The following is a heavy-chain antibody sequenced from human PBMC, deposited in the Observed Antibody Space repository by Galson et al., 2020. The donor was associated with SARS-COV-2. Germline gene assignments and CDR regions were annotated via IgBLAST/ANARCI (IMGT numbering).Heavy chain of an antibody. V-gene: IGHV3-30*04. J-gene: IGHJ3*02. D-gene: IGHD7-27*01. Sequence: GGSLRLSCAASGFTFSSYAMHWVRQAPGKGLEWVAVISYDGSNKYYADSVKGRFTISRDNSKNTLYLQMNSLRAEDTAVYYCARVFPWGSDDAFDIWGQGTMVTVSS. CDR2: ISYDGSNK. CDR1: GFTFSSYA. CDR3: ARVFPWGSDDAFDI.